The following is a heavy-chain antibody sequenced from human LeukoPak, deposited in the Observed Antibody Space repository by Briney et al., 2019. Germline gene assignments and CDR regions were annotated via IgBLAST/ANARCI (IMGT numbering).Heavy chain of an antibody. CDR3: ARGGFYCSRPSCYKAHNAFDI. D-gene: IGHD2-2*02. CDR2: INHSGST. CDR1: GGSFSGYY. V-gene: IGHV4-34*01. Sequence: SETLSLTCAVYGGSFSGYYWSWIRQPPGKGLEWIGEINHSGSTNYNPSLKSRVTISVDTSKNQFSLKLSSVTAADTAVYYCARGGFYCSRPSCYKAHNAFDIWGQGTMVTVSS. J-gene: IGHJ3*02.